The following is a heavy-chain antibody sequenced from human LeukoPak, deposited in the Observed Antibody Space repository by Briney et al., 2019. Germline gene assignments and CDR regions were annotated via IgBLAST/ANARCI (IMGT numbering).Heavy chain of an antibody. CDR2: INPSGGST. J-gene: IGHJ4*02. Sequence: ASVKVSCKASGYTFTNYYMHWVRQAPGQGPEWMGIINPSGGSTTYAQKFQGRVTMTRDTSTSTVYMELSSLRSEDAAVYYCARDLSGNKYGHFDYWGQGTLVTVSS. D-gene: IGHD1-26*01. CDR1: GYTFTNYY. CDR3: ARDLSGNKYGHFDY. V-gene: IGHV1-46*01.